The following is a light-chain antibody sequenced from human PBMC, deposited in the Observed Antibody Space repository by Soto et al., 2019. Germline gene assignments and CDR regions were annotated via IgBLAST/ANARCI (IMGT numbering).Light chain of an antibody. CDR2: DGS. Sequence: AIQLTQSPSSLSASVGDRVTITCRASQGISSALAWYQQKPGKAPKLVIYDGSSLESGVPSRFSGSGSGTDFSLSITSLQPEDFATYSCQQYNSFPYTFGQGTKLEIK. J-gene: IGKJ2*01. CDR1: QGISSA. CDR3: QQYNSFPYT. V-gene: IGKV1-13*02.